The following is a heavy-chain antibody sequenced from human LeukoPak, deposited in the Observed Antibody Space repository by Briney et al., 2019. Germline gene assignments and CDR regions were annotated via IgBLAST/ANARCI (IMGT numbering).Heavy chain of an antibody. J-gene: IGHJ5*02. CDR2: ISDKGVS. D-gene: IGHD3-10*01. CDR1: GGSVTDYY. CDR3: ARGRFNMIRGVIKTVWFDP. Sequence: SETLSLTCSVSGGSVTDYYWSWIRQPPGEGLEWIGYISDKGVSHYSPSLKSRITISADTSKKQVSLRLTSATAADTAVYYCARGRFNMIRGVIKTVWFDPWTQGTQVTVSS. V-gene: IGHV4-59*02.